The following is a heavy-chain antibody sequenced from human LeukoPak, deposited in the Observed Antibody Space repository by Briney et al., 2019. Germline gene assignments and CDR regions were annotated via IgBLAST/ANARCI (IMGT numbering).Heavy chain of an antibody. J-gene: IGHJ5*02. Sequence: SVTVSCKASGGTFSSYAISWVRQAPAQGLEWMGRIIPIFGIANYAQKFQGRVTITADKSTSTAYMELSSLRSEDTAVYYCARDNSSPLGWFDPWGQGTLVTVSS. CDR3: ARDNSSPLGWFDP. CDR2: IIPIFGIA. V-gene: IGHV1-69*04. D-gene: IGHD6-13*01. CDR1: GGTFSSYA.